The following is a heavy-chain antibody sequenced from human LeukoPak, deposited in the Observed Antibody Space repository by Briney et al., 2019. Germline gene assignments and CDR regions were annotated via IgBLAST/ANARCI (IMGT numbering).Heavy chain of an antibody. D-gene: IGHD3-22*01. CDR2: IYHSGST. CDR3: ARGMSYDSSGYYYAHDY. CDR1: GGSISSGGYY. J-gene: IGHJ4*02. V-gene: IGHV4-30-2*01. Sequence: SETLSLTCTVSGGSISSGGYYWSWIRQPPGKGLEWIGYIYHSGSTYYNPSLKSRVTISVDKSKNQFSLKLSSVTAADTAVYYCARGMSYDSSGYYYAHDYWGQGTLVTVSS.